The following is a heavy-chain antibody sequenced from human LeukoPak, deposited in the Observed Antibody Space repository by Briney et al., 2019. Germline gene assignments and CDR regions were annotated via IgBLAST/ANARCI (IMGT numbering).Heavy chain of an antibody. D-gene: IGHD2-2*01. CDR3: ARANALYCSSTSCLFDY. V-gene: IGHV1-2*02. CDR2: INPNSGGT. J-gene: IGHJ4*02. CDR1: GYTFTGYY. Sequence: ASVTVSCKASGYTFTGYYMHWVRQAPGQGLEWMAWINPNSGGTYYAQNFHDRITMTRDASISTAYMELSRLRSDDTAIYYCARANALYCSSTSCLFDYWGQGTLVTVSS.